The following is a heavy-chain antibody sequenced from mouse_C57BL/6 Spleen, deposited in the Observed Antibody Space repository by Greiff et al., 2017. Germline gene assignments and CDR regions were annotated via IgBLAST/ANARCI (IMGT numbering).Heavy chain of an antibody. Sequence: EVKLMESEGGLVQPGSSMKLSCTASGFTFSDYYMAWVRQVPEKGLEWVANINYDGSSTYYLDSLKSRFIISRDNAKNILYLQMSSLKSEDTATYYCAREGTTGVFDYWGQGTTLTVSS. CDR3: AREGTTGVFDY. CDR2: INYDGSST. CDR1: GFTFSDYY. J-gene: IGHJ2*01. D-gene: IGHD1-1*01. V-gene: IGHV5-16*01.